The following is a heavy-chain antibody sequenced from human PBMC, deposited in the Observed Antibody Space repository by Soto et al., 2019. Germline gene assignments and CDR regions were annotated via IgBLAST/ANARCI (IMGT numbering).Heavy chain of an antibody. CDR1: GGSISSGDYY. CDR3: ARTENCGGDCFDGMDV. Sequence: QVQLQESGPGLVKPSQTLSLTCTVSGGSISSGDYYWSWIRQPPGKGLEWIGYIYYSGSTYYNPSLKSRVTISVDTSKNQFSLKLSSVTAADTAMYYCARTENCGGDCFDGMDVWGQGTTVTVSS. D-gene: IGHD2-21*02. CDR2: IYYSGST. J-gene: IGHJ6*02. V-gene: IGHV4-30-4*01.